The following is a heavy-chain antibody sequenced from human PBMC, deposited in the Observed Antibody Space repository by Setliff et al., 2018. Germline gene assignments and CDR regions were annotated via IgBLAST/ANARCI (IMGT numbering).Heavy chain of an antibody. CDR3: AGEGVDTRSSTDYRYYMDV. D-gene: IGHD5-18*01. CDR2: FDPEDGER. CDR1: GSTVTESS. V-gene: IGHV1-24*01. Sequence: ASVKVSCKVSGSTVTESSMHWVRQAPGKGLEWMGGFDPEDGERIYAQHFQGRLTMTEDTSTDTAYMELSSLRSEDTAVYYCAGEGVDTRSSTDYRYYMDVWGKGTTVTVSS. J-gene: IGHJ6*03.